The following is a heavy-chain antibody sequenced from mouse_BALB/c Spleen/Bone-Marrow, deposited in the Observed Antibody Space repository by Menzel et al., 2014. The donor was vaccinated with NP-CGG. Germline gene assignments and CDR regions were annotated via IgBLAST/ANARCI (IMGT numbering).Heavy chain of an antibody. D-gene: IGHD6-1*01. J-gene: IGHJ2*01. V-gene: IGHV7-3*02. CDR2: IRNKANGYTT. CDR1: GFTFTDYY. Sequence: EVKLVESGGGLVQPGGSLRLSCATSGFTFTDYYMNWVRQPPGKALEWLGFIRNKANGYTTEFSASVKGRFTISRDNSKGSLYLKMTPRRAGNSPTYYWERDMGEFTLATGAQATTPTVPS. CDR3: ERDMGEFTLAT.